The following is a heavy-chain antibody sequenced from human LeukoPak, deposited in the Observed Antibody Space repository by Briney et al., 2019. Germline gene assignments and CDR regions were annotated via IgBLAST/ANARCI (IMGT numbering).Heavy chain of an antibody. Sequence: GGSLRLSCAASGFTFSTYIMNWVRQTPGKGLEWVSSIGTSTSYIYYADSVKGRFTISRDNAKNSLYLQMNSLRAEDTAVYYCARDSPTDPDALHWGQGTLVTVSS. J-gene: IGHJ4*02. CDR2: IGTSTSYI. CDR1: GFTFSTYI. D-gene: IGHD2-2*01. CDR3: ARDSPTDPDALH. V-gene: IGHV3-21*01.